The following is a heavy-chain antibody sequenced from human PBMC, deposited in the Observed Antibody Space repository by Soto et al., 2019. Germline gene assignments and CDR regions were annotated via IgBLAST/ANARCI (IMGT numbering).Heavy chain of an antibody. CDR1: GFTFSSYS. CDR2: ISSSSSYI. V-gene: IGHV3-21*01. Sequence: EVQLVESGGGLVKPGGSLRLSCAASGFTFSSYSMNWVRQAPGKGLEWVSSISSSSSYIYYADSVKGRFTISRDNTKKSLYQQMNSLRAEDTAVYYCARDLAVAGAYFDYWGQGTLVTVSS. CDR3: ARDLAVAGAYFDY. J-gene: IGHJ4*02. D-gene: IGHD6-19*01.